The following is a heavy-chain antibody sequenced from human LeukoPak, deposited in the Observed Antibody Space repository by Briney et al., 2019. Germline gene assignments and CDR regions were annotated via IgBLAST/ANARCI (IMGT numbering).Heavy chain of an antibody. J-gene: IGHJ6*02. D-gene: IGHD3-16*01. CDR2: IYYSGSA. CDR1: GGSISDFY. V-gene: IGHV4-59*01. CDR3: ARLRGGSPPPPPHYYYGLDV. Sequence: SETLSLTCTVSGGSISDFYWTWIRQPPGKGLEWIGYIYYSGSANSNPSLESRVTISVDTSKNQFSLKLSSVTAADTAAYYCARLRGGSPPPPPHYYYGLDVWGQGTTVIVSS.